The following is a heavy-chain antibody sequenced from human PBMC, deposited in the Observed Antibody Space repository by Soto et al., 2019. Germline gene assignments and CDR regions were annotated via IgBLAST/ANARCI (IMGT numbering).Heavy chain of an antibody. CDR2: INSIGSYI. V-gene: IGHV3-21*04. D-gene: IGHD6-19*01. CDR3: ARDAGYSSGWY. Sequence: PGGSLRLSCVASGFTFSSYTMNWVRQAPGKGLEWVSSINSIGSYIYDVDSVKGRFTISRDNAQKSLYLEMNSLRAEDTALYYCARDAGYSSGWYWGQGILVTVSS. CDR1: GFTFSSYT. J-gene: IGHJ4*02.